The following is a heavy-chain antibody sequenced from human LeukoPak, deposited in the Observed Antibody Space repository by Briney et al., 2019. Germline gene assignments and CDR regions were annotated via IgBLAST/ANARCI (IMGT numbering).Heavy chain of an antibody. V-gene: IGHV1-69*06. D-gene: IGHD2-15*01. CDR3: ARDQGGYCSVSSCYSHDFDM. CDR2: IILIFGTA. CDR1: GGTFSSYA. J-gene: IGHJ3*02. Sequence: SVTLSCKASGGTFSSYAISWVRQAPGHGLEWMGGIILIFGTANYAQKFQGSVTITADKSTSTAYMELSSLSSEDTAVYYCARDQGGYCSVSSCYSHDFDMGAKETRDSVSS.